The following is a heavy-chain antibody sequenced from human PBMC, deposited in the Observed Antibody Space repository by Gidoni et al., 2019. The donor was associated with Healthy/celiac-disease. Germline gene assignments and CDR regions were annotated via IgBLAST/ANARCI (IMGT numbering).Heavy chain of an antibody. CDR1: GGTFSSYA. Sequence: QVQLVQSGGEVKKPGSSVKVSCKASGGTFSSYAISWVRQAPGQGLEWMGGTLPIFGTANYAQKFQGRVTITADKSTSTAYMELSSLRSEDTAVYYCARATALTLYFDYWGQGTLVTVSS. J-gene: IGHJ4*02. CDR2: TLPIFGTA. D-gene: IGHD7-27*01. V-gene: IGHV1-69*06. CDR3: ARATALTLYFDY.